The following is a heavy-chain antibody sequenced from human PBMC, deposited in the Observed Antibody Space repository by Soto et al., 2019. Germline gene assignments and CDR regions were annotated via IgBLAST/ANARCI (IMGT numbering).Heavy chain of an antibody. D-gene: IGHD6-19*01. Sequence: QVQLQESGPGLVKPSGTLSLTCAVSGASINTNWWSWVRQPSGKGLEWIGEVYHSGSTNYNPSLMGRVTILLDKSSNQLSLKLSSVTAADTAVYYCARHIAVAGTRGFDYWGQGTLVTVSS. CDR1: GASINTNW. CDR2: VYHSGST. V-gene: IGHV4-4*02. CDR3: ARHIAVAGTRGFDY. J-gene: IGHJ4*02.